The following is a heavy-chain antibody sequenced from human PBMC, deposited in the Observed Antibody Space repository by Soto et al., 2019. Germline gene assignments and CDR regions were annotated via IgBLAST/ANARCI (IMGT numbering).Heavy chain of an antibody. CDR2: IYDGGST. D-gene: IGHD7-27*01. J-gene: IGHJ4*02. CDR3: TRGPSGDKVDY. CDR1: GGSISNVNYY. Sequence: QVHLQESGPGLVKPSQTLSLTCTVSGGSISNVNYYSSWIRQPPDKGLEWIGNIYDGGSTYSNPSLKSRVTISVDTSKTQFSLQLSSVSAADTAVYYCTRGPSGDKVDYWGQGTLVTVSS. V-gene: IGHV4-30-4*01.